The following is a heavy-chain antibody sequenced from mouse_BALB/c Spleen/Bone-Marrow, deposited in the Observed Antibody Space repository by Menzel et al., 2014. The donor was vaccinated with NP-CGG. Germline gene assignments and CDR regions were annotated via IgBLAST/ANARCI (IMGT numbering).Heavy chain of an antibody. J-gene: IGHJ3*01. CDR2: IDPANGNT. Sequence: VQLQQSGAELVKPGASVKSSCTAPGFNIKDTYMHWVKQRPEQGLEWIGRIDPANGNTKYDPKFQGKATITADTSSNTAYLQLSSLTSEDTAVYYCASYYYGSAWFAYWGQGTLVTVSA. CDR3: ASYYYGSAWFAY. D-gene: IGHD1-1*01. CDR1: GFNIKDTY. V-gene: IGHV14-3*02.